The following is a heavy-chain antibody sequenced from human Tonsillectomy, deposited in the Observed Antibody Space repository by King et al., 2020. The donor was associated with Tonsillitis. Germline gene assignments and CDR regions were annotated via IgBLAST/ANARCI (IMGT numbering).Heavy chain of an antibody. CDR3: ARDPSGWFYFDY. J-gene: IGHJ4*02. V-gene: IGHV3-66*01. CDR1: GFTVSSYY. Sequence: VQLVESGGGLVQPGGSLRLSFAASGFTVSSYYMSWVRQAPGKGLEWVPVIYSGGSTDYADSVKGRFTISRDNSKNTLYLQMNSLRAEDTAVYYCARDPSGWFYFDYWGQGTLVTVSS. CDR2: IYSGGST. D-gene: IGHD6-19*01.